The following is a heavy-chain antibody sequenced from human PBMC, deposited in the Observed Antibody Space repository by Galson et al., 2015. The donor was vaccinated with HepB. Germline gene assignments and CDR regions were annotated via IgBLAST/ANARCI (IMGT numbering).Heavy chain of an antibody. CDR1: GYTLTELS. J-gene: IGHJ6*02. D-gene: IGHD3-10*01. Sequence: SVKVSCKVSGYTLTELSMHWVRQAPGKGLEWMGGFDPEDGETIYAQKFQGRVTMTEDTSTDTAYMELSSLRSEDTAVYYCATDFGYRSPLPTMVRGVMTHYYYYYGMDVWGQGTTVTVSS. CDR2: FDPEDGET. CDR3: ATDFGYRSPLPTMVRGVMTHYYYYYGMDV. V-gene: IGHV1-24*01.